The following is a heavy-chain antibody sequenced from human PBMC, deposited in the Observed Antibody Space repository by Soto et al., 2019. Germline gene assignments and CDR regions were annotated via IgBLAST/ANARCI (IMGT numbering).Heavy chain of an antibody. V-gene: IGHV4-34*01. J-gene: IGHJ6*02. D-gene: IGHD3-22*01. Sequence: SETLSLTCAVYGGSFSGYYWSWIRQPPGKGLEWIGEINHSGSTNYNASLKSRVTISVDKSKNQLSLKLSSVTAADTAVYYCARGLNYYDSSGSRYYYYYYGMDVGGQGTAVTVS. CDR1: GGSFSGYY. CDR2: INHSGST. CDR3: ARGLNYYDSSGSRYYYYYYGMDV.